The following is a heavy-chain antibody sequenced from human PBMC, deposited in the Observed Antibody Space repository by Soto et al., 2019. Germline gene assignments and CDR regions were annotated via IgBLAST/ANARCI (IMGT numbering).Heavy chain of an antibody. J-gene: IGHJ4*02. D-gene: IGHD1-26*01. CDR2: ISAYNHYT. Sequence: QVDLVQSGPEVRKPGASVNVSCKASGYTFSTYGISWVRQAPGQGLEWMGWISAYNHYTNYAQKFQGRVTMTTDTSTNTAYMELRSLRSRDTAMYFCARVGPSREVPYPFEYWGQGTLVTVSS. V-gene: IGHV1-18*01. CDR3: ARVGPSREVPYPFEY. CDR1: GYTFSTYG.